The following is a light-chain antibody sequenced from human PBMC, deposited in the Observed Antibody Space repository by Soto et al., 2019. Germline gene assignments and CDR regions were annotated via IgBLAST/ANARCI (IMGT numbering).Light chain of an antibody. J-gene: IGKJ1*01. CDR2: GAS. CDR1: QSVSSSY. CDR3: QQYNNWLTWT. V-gene: IGKV3-15*01. Sequence: EIVMTQSPATLSVSPGERATLSCRASQSVSSSYLAWYQQKPGQAPRLLIYGASTRATGIPARFSGSGSETEFTLPISSLQAEDSAVYFCQQYNNWLTWTFGQGTKVDIK.